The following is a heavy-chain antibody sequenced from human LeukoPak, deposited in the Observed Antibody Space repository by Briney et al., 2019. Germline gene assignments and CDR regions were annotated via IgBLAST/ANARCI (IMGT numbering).Heavy chain of an antibody. Sequence: SETLSLTCTVSGGSISSGSYYWSWIRQPPGKGLEWIGYIYYSGSTNYNPSPKSRVTISVYTSKNQFSLKLSSVTAADTAVYYCARDGGGFDYWGQGTLVTVSS. V-gene: IGHV4-61*01. D-gene: IGHD4-23*01. J-gene: IGHJ4*02. CDR1: GGSISSGSYY. CDR2: IYYSGST. CDR3: ARDGGGFDY.